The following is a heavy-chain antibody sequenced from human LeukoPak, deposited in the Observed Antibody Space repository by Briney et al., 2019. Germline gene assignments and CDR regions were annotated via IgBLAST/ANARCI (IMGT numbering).Heavy chain of an antibody. Sequence: ASVKVSCKASGYTFTGYYMHWVRQAPGQGLEWMGWINLNSGGTNYAQKFQGRVTMTRDTSISTAYMELSRLRSDDTAVYYCARVVPAAPGVDAFDIWGQGTMVTVSS. D-gene: IGHD2-2*01. CDR1: GYTFTGYY. CDR2: INLNSGGT. J-gene: IGHJ3*02. CDR3: ARVVPAAPGVDAFDI. V-gene: IGHV1-2*02.